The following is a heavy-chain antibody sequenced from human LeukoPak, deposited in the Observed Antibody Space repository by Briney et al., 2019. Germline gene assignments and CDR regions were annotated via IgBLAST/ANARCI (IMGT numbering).Heavy chain of an antibody. D-gene: IGHD3/OR15-3a*01. V-gene: IGHV4-38-2*02. Sequence: SETLSLTCTVSAYSITNDNYWIWIRQSPGTGPEWIGSIYHSGTAYYNPSLKSRVTISVDTSKNQFSLKLNSVTATDTAVYYCAKEVARRTGGFDPWGQGTLVTVSS. CDR2: IYHSGTA. CDR3: AKEVARRTGGFDP. J-gene: IGHJ5*02. CDR1: AYSITNDNY.